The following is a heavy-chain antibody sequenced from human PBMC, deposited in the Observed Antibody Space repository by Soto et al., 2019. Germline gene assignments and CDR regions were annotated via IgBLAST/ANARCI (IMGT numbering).Heavy chain of an antibody. CDR2: IHTGDDT. Sequence: PGGSLRLSCAASGFTVSNNHMTWVRQAPGKGLAWVSVIHTGDDTYYADSVKGRFTISRDNSKNTLYLQMNRLGAEDTAVYYCAKCLVDTNYYYYYAMDVWGQGTTVTVSS. CDR3: AKCLVDTNYYYYYAMDV. V-gene: IGHV3-53*01. J-gene: IGHJ6*02. CDR1: GFTVSNNH. D-gene: IGHD5-18*01.